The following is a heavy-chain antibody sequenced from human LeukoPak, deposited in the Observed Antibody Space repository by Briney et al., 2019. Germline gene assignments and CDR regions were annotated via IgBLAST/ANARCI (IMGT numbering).Heavy chain of an antibody. V-gene: IGHV3-23*01. J-gene: IGHJ4*02. CDR3: AKETYYCSGGSCYSGYFDY. D-gene: IGHD2-15*01. CDR1: GFTFSSYA. CDR2: ISGSGGST. Sequence: PGGSLRLSCAASGFTFSSYAMSWVRQAPGKGLEWVSAISGSGGSTYYADSVKGRFTISRHNSKNTLYLQMNSLRAEDTAVYYCAKETYYCSGGSCYSGYFDYWGQGTLVTVSS.